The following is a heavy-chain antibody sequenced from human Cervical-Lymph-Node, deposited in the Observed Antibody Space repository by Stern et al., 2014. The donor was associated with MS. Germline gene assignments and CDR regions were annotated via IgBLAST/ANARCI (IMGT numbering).Heavy chain of an antibody. CDR2: IWYGGGNK. V-gene: IGHV3-33*01. CDR3: ARDCKLRYYYYGMDV. J-gene: IGHJ6*02. D-gene: IGHD1-26*01. Sequence: VQLVESGGGVVQPGRSLRLSCAASGFTFSSYGMHWVRQAPGKGLEWVAVIWYGGGNKYYADSVKGRFTISRYNSKNTLYLQMNSLRAEDTAVYYCARDCKLRYYYYGMDVWGQGTTVTVSS. CDR1: GFTFSSYG.